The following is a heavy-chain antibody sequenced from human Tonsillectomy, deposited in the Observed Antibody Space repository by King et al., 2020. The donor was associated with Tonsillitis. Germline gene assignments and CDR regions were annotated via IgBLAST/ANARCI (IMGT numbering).Heavy chain of an antibody. CDR1: GFTFSSYS. CDR3: AREKELEAGWLDPPPYYYYGMDV. Sequence: VQLVESGGGLVQPGGSLRLSCAASGFTFSSYSMNWVRQAPGKGLEWVSYISSSSSTIYYADSVKGRFTISRDNAKNSQYLQMNSLRAEDTAVYYCAREKELEAGWLDPPPYYYYGMDVWGQGTTVTVSS. V-gene: IGHV3-48*04. J-gene: IGHJ6*02. D-gene: IGHD6-19*01. CDR2: ISSSSSTI.